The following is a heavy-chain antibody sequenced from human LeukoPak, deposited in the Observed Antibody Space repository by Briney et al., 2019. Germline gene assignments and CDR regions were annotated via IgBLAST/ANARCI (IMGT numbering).Heavy chain of an antibody. Sequence: SETLSLTCTVSGGFIRSSSSYWGWIRQPPGTGLEWIGTIYYTGTTYYNPSLKSRVTISVDTSKNQFSLKLSSVTAADTAVYYCASPRDYYDSTGAFDIWGQGTMVTVSS. CDR2: IYYTGTT. CDR3: ASPRDYYDSTGAFDI. D-gene: IGHD3-22*01. V-gene: IGHV4-39*07. J-gene: IGHJ3*02. CDR1: GGFIRSSSSY.